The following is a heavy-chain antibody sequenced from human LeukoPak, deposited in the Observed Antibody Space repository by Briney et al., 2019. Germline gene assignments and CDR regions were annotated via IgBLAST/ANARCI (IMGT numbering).Heavy chain of an antibody. CDR2: ISGSGGST. D-gene: IGHD3-10*01. V-gene: IGHV3-23*01. Sequence: GGSLRLSCAASGFTFSSYAMSWVRQAPGKGLEWVSAISGSGGSTYYADSVKGRFTISRDNSKNTLYLQMNSLRAEDTAVYYCAKDPNVLLWFGYFDYWGQGTLVTVPS. J-gene: IGHJ4*02. CDR1: GFTFSSYA. CDR3: AKDPNVLLWFGYFDY.